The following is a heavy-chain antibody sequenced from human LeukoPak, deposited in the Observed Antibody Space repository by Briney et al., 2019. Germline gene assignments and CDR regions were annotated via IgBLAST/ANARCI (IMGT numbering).Heavy chain of an antibody. V-gene: IGHV1-69*05. Sequence: SVKVSCKASGGTFSSYAISWVRQATGQGLEWMGGIIPIFGTANYAQKFQGRVTITTDESTSTAYMELSSLRSEDTAVYYCARSHYDILTGRGFDYWGQGTLVTVSS. CDR2: IIPIFGTA. D-gene: IGHD3-9*01. J-gene: IGHJ4*02. CDR1: GGTFSSYA. CDR3: ARSHYDILTGRGFDY.